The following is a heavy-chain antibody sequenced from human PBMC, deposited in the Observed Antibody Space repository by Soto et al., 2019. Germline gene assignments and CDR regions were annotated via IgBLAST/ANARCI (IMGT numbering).Heavy chain of an antibody. CDR2: ISSSSSTI. D-gene: IGHD2-8*01. CDR1: GFTFSSYS. V-gene: IGHV3-48*01. Sequence: SLRLSCAASGFTFSSYSMNWVRQAPGKGLEWVSYISSSSSTIYYADSVKGRFTISRDNAKNSLYLQMNSLRAEDTAVYYCSIGGRGYMLTPIDYWGQGTLVTVSS. CDR3: SIGGRGYMLTPIDY. J-gene: IGHJ4*02.